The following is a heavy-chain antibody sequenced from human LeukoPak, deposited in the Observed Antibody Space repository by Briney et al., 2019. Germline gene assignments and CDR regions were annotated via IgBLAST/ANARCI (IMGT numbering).Heavy chain of an antibody. V-gene: IGHV3-30-3*01. CDR3: ARAIIESSGWDGAFDI. Sequence: GGSLRLSCAGSGFIFNNYWMHWVRQAPGKGLEWVAVISYDGGNKYYAGSVKGRFTISRDNSKNTLYLQMNSLRAEDTAVYYCARAIIESSGWDGAFDIWGQGTMVTVSS. D-gene: IGHD3-22*01. CDR1: GFIFNNYW. J-gene: IGHJ3*02. CDR2: ISYDGGNK.